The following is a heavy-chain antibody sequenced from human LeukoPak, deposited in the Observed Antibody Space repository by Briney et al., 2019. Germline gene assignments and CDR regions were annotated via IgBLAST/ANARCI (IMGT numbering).Heavy chain of an antibody. Sequence: GGSLRFSCAASGFTLSGYYMTWVRQAPGKRLEWVANVNEDGSEEHYVDSVKGRFTISRDNAKNSLFLQMNSLRDEDAAVYYCARGGRSPDYWGQGTLVIVSS. V-gene: IGHV3-7*04. CDR1: GFTLSGYY. CDR3: ARGGRSPDY. J-gene: IGHJ4*02. CDR2: VNEDGSEE.